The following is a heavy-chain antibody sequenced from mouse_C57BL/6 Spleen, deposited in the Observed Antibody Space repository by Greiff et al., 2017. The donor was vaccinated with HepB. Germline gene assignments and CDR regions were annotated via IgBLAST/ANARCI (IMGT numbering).Heavy chain of an antibody. CDR3: ARRYYGSSYDYAMDY. V-gene: IGHV1-39*01. CDR2: INPNYGTT. D-gene: IGHD1-1*01. CDR1: GYSSTDYN. J-gene: IGHJ4*01. Sequence: VQLQQSGPELVKPGASVKISCKASGYSSTDYNMNWVKQSNGKSLEWIGVINPNYGTTSYNQKFKGKATLTVDQSSSTAYMQLNSLTSEDSAVYYCARRYYGSSYDYAMDYWGQGTSVTVSS.